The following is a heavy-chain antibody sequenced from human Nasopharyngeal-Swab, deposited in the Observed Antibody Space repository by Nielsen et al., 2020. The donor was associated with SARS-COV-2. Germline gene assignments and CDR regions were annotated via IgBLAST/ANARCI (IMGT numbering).Heavy chain of an antibody. Sequence: RQAPGKGLEWIGEINHSGSTNYSPSLKSRVTISVDTSKNQFSLKLSSVTAADTAVYYCAGAVAGTGWDYWGQGTLVTVSS. CDR2: INHSGST. V-gene: IGHV4-34*13. CDR3: AGAVAGTGWDY. D-gene: IGHD6-19*01. J-gene: IGHJ4*02.